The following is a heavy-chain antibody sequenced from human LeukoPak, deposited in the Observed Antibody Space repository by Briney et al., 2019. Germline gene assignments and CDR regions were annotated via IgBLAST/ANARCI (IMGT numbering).Heavy chain of an antibody. Sequence: GGSLRLSCAASGFTFSSYGMHWVRQAPGKGREWVANIKQDGSEKYYVDSVKGRFTISRDNARNSLYLQMNSLRADDTAVYYCARGGGYAWDYWGQGTLVTVSS. J-gene: IGHJ4*02. D-gene: IGHD5-12*01. V-gene: IGHV3-7*01. CDR2: IKQDGSEK. CDR1: GFTFSSYG. CDR3: ARGGGYAWDY.